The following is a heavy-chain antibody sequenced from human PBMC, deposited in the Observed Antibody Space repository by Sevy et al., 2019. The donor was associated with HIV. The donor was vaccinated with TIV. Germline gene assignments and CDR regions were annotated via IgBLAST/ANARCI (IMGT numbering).Heavy chain of an antibody. CDR1: GFTFNSYA. Sequence: GGSLRLSCAASGFTFNSYAMSWVRQAPGKGLEWVSSITGSGGTTYFADSVKGRFTISRDNSKNTLYLQMNSLRAEDTALYSCAKDGVYVGNFDHFKHGGQAPWSPSPQ. D-gene: IGHD3-16*01. J-gene: IGHJ1*01. V-gene: IGHV3-23*01. CDR2: ITGSGGTT. CDR3: AKDGVYVGNFDHFKH.